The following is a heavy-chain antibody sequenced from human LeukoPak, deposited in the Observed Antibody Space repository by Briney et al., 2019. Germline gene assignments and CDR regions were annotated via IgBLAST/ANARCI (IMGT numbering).Heavy chain of an antibody. J-gene: IGHJ3*02. CDR1: GFTFSSYS. V-gene: IGHV3-21*01. D-gene: IGHD3-16*01. CDR3: ARDMLGAFDI. CDR2: IGGSSRSI. Sequence: GGSLRLSCAASGFTFSSYSMNWVRQAPGKGLEWVSSIGGSSRSIYYADSLKGRFTISRDNSKNTLYLQMNSLRAEDTAVYYCARDMLGAFDIWGQGTMVTVSS.